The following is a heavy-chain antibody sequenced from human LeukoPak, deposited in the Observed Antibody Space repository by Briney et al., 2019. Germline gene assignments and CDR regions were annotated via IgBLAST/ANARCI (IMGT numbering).Heavy chain of an antibody. CDR1: GFTFSSYA. D-gene: IGHD3-10*01. CDR2: ISNDGSNK. CDR3: AREGYYGSGSPPSLYFDY. V-gene: IGHV3-30*04. Sequence: GGSLRLSCAASGFTFSSYAMHWVRQAPGKGLECVAVISNDGSNKSYADSVKGRFTISRDNSKNTLYLQMNSLRAEDTAVYYCAREGYYGSGSPPSLYFDYWGQGTLVTVSS. J-gene: IGHJ4*02.